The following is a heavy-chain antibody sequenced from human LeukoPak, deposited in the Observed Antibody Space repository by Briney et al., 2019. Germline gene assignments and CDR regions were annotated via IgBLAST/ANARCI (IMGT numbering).Heavy chain of an antibody. CDR2: IYPGDSDT. Sequence: GESLKISCKGSGFSLTNYWIGWLRQVPGKGLDWMGIIYPGDSDTRYSPSFQGQVTISADKSINTAHLQWSSLKASDTAMYYCARQYCGGDCYPEPDAFDIWGQGTMVTVSS. J-gene: IGHJ3*02. V-gene: IGHV5-51*01. D-gene: IGHD2-21*02. CDR1: GFSLTNYW. CDR3: ARQYCGGDCYPEPDAFDI.